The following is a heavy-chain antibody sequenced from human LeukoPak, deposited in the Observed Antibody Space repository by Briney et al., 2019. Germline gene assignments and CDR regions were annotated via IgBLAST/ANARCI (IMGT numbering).Heavy chain of an antibody. D-gene: IGHD5-18*01. CDR1: GGSISSYY. V-gene: IGHV4-4*07. CDR2: IYTSGST. J-gene: IGHJ3*02. CDR3: ARESSYGNGPDAFDI. Sequence: SETLSLTCTVSGGSISSYYWSWIRQPAGKGLEWIGRIYTSGSTNYNPSLKSRVTMSVDTSKNQFSLKLSSVTAADTAVYCCARESSYGNGPDAFDIWGQGTMVTVSS.